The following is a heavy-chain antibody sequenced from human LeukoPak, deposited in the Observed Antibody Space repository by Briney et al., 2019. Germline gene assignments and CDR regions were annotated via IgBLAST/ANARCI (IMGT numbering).Heavy chain of an antibody. Sequence: SETLSLTCAVYGGSFSGYYWSWIRQPPGKGLEWIGEINHSGSTNYNPSLKSRVTISVDTSKNQFSLKLSSVTAADTAVYYCASSSSGWYISIDYWGQGTLVTVSS. V-gene: IGHV4-34*01. CDR3: ASSSSGWYISIDY. CDR1: GGSFSGYY. CDR2: INHSGST. D-gene: IGHD6-19*01. J-gene: IGHJ4*02.